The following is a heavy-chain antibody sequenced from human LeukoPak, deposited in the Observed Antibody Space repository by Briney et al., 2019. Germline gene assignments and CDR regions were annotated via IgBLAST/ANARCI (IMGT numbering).Heavy chain of an antibody. CDR1: GFTFSSYS. D-gene: IGHD3-22*01. V-gene: IGHV3-15*01. CDR2: IKSKTDGGTT. CDR3: TTVGYYDSSGTYNWFDP. J-gene: IGHJ5*02. Sequence: GGSLRLSCAASGFTFSSYSMNWVRQAPGKGLEWVGRIKSKTDGGTTDYAAPVKGRFTISRDDSKNTLYLQMNSLKTEDTAVYYCTTVGYYDSSGTYNWFDPWGQGTLVTVSS.